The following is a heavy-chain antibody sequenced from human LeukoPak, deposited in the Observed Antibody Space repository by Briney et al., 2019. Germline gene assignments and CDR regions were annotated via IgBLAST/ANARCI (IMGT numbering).Heavy chain of an antibody. J-gene: IGHJ4*02. CDR3: ARDLGVHFDY. CDR1: GFTFSSYL. Sequence: GGSLRLSCAASGFTFSSYLMSWVRQAPGKGLEWVANIKQDGSEKYYVDSVKGRFTISRDNAKNSLYLQMNSLRAEDTAVYYCARDLGVHFDYWGQGTLVTVSS. CDR2: IKQDGSEK. D-gene: IGHD3-16*01. V-gene: IGHV3-7*01.